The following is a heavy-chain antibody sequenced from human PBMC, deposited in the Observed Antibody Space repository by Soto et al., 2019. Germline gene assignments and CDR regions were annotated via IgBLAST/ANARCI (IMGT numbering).Heavy chain of an antibody. CDR2: ISGSGRII. CDR3: AKVGPSYYYGMDV. D-gene: IGHD1-26*01. V-gene: IGHV3-23*01. J-gene: IGHJ6*02. Sequence: PGESLKISCAASGLDFSSEVMCWVRQAPGKGLEWVSSISGSGRIIYHADSMRGRFAISRDNSKNSLYLQLNNLRVDDTAVYYCAKVGPSYYYGMDVWGQGTTVTVSS. CDR1: GLDFSSEV.